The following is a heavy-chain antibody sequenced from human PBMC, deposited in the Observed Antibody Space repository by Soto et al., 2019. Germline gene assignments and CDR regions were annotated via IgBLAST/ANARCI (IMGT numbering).Heavy chain of an antibody. CDR3: ARSLGRDGYNPFDY. V-gene: IGHV4-59*01. J-gene: IGHJ4*02. D-gene: IGHD5-12*01. CDR1: GGSISSYY. Sequence: QVQLQESGPGLVKPSETLSLTCTVSGGSISSYYWSWIRQPPGKGLEWIGYIYYSGSTNYNPSLKSRVTISVDTSKNQFSLKLSSVTAADTAVYYCARSLGRDGYNPFDYWGQGTLVTVSS. CDR2: IYYSGST.